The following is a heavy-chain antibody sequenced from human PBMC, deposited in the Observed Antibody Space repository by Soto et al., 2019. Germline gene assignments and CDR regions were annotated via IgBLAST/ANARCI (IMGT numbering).Heavy chain of an antibody. Sequence: EVQLLESGGGLVQPGGSLRLSCAASGFTFSSYAMSWVRQAPGKGLEWVSAITDSGGDTYHADSVTGRLTISRDNTKNTLYLQMSTLRAEDTAVYYCAKRSASSRPYYFDYWGQGTLVTVSS. CDR2: ITDSGGDT. CDR3: AKRSASSRPYYFDY. CDR1: GFTFSSYA. V-gene: IGHV3-23*01. J-gene: IGHJ4*02. D-gene: IGHD2-2*01.